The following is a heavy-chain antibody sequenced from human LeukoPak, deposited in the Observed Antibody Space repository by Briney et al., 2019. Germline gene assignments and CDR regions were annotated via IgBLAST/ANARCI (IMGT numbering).Heavy chain of an antibody. D-gene: IGHD3-3*01. Sequence: PSETLSLTCAVYGGSFSGYYWSWIRQPPGKGLEWIGEINHSGSTNYNPSLKSRVTISVDTSKNQFSLKLSSVTAADTAVYYCASAVPRGGYDFWSGYYRPLDGMDVWGQGTTVTVSS. CDR2: INHSGST. J-gene: IGHJ6*02. CDR1: GGSFSGYY. CDR3: ASAVPRGGYDFWSGYYRPLDGMDV. V-gene: IGHV4-34*01.